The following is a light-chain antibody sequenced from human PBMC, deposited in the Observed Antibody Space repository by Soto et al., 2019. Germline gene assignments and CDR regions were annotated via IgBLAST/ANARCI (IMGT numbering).Light chain of an antibody. CDR3: QYYGSSVT. V-gene: IGKV3-20*01. J-gene: IGKJ4*01. CDR2: DAS. CDR1: QTVRNNY. Sequence: VLTQSPGTRSLSPGERATLSCRASQTVRNNYLAWYQQKPGQAPRLLIYDASSRATGIPDRFIGGGSGTDFTLTISRLEPEDFAVYYCQYYGSSVTFSGGTKVDIK.